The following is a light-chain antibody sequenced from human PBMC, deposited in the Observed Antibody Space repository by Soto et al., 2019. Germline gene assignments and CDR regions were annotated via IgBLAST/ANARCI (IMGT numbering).Light chain of an antibody. Sequence: ESVLTQSPCTPSFSPGDRATLSCRASQSVSSSYLAWYQHKPGQAPRLLIYGASSRATGIPDRFSGSGSGTDFTLIISRLEPEDFAVYYCQQYGRSPWTFGQGTKVDIK. CDR1: QSVSSSY. CDR3: QQYGRSPWT. V-gene: IGKV3-20*01. CDR2: GAS. J-gene: IGKJ1*01.